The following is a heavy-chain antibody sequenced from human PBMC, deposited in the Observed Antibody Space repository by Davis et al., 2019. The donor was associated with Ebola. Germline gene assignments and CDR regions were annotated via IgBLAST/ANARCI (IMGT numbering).Heavy chain of an antibody. J-gene: IGHJ6*02. CDR3: ARGKFWSGDYGMDV. CDR2: INSDGGST. V-gene: IGHV3-74*03. D-gene: IGHD3-3*01. CDR1: GFTFSSYW. Sequence: PGGSLRLSCADSGFTFSSYWMHWVRQAPGKGLAWVSRINSDGGSTTYADFVKGRFTISRDNAKNTVHLQMNSLRAEDTAVYYCARGKFWSGDYGMDVWGQGTTVTVSS.